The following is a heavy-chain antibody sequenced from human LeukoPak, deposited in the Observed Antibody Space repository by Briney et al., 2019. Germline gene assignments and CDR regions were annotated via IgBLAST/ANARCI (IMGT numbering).Heavy chain of an antibody. Sequence: PGGSLRLSCAASGFTFSSYNMNWVRQAPGKGLEWVSHISSTSNTIYYADSMKGRFTISRDNAKNSLFLQMNNLRVEDTAVYYCVRARYSSSRDAFDIWGQGTMVTVSS. CDR3: VRARYSSSRDAFDI. CDR2: ISSTSNTI. J-gene: IGHJ3*02. D-gene: IGHD6-13*01. V-gene: IGHV3-48*04. CDR1: GFTFSSYN.